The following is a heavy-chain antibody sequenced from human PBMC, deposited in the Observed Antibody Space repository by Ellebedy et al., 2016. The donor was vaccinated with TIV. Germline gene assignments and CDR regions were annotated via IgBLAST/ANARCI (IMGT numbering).Heavy chain of an antibody. Sequence: AASVKVSCKASGYTFSSYYMHWVRHAPGQGLEWMGIINPSGGSTTYAQNLQGRVTMTRDTSTTTVYMELNSLRSEDTAVYYCARARSSGWLHTPDYWGQGTLVIVSS. V-gene: IGHV1-46*04. CDR3: ARARSSGWLHTPDY. CDR2: INPSGGST. CDR1: GYTFSSYY. D-gene: IGHD6-19*01. J-gene: IGHJ4*02.